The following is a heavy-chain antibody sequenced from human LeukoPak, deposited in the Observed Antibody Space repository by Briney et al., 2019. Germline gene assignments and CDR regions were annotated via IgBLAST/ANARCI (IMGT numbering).Heavy chain of an antibody. CDR3: ARGADRGNGVSGPVY. J-gene: IGHJ4*02. V-gene: IGHV3-11*06. D-gene: IGHD2-8*01. Sequence: GGSLRLSCTASGFPYSDYHMSCTRQAPGKGLEWVSYIGRTSSYTNYADSVKGRFTISRDDAKNSIYLQMNSLRAEDTAVYYCARGADRGNGVSGPVYWGEGTLVTVSS. CDR2: IGRTSSYT. CDR1: GFPYSDYH.